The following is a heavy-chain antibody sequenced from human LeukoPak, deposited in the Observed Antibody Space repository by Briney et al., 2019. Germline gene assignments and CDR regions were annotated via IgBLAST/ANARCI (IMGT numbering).Heavy chain of an antibody. V-gene: IGHV4-30-2*01. J-gene: IGHJ4*02. CDR2: IYHSGST. CDR1: GGSISSGGYS. CDR3: ASHSDGSGWYGEGLDY. D-gene: IGHD6-19*01. Sequence: SETLSLTCAVSGGSISSGGYSWSWIRQPPGKGLEWIGYIYHSGSTYYNPSLKSRVTISVDRSKNQFSLKLSSVTAADTAVYYCASHSDGSGWYGEGLDYWGQGTLVTVSS.